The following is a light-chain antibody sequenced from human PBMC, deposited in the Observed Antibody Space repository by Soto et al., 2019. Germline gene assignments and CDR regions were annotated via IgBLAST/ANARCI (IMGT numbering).Light chain of an antibody. Sequence: EIVLTQSPATLSLSPGERATLSCRASQSVSSYLAWDQQKPGQAPRLLIYDASNRATGIPARFSGSGSRTDFTLTISSLEPEDFAVYYCQQRSNWPPTFGQGTKVEIK. J-gene: IGKJ1*01. V-gene: IGKV3-11*01. CDR2: DAS. CDR1: QSVSSY. CDR3: QQRSNWPPT.